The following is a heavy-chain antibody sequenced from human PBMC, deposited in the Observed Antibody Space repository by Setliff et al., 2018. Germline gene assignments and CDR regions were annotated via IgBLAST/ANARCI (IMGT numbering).Heavy chain of an antibody. V-gene: IGHV1-18*01. CDR2: INNYSFKT. CDR1: GYTFNTYG. Sequence: ASVKVSCKASGYTFNTYGITWVRQAPGQGLEWMGWINNYSFKTTYSQKFLDRVTVTTDTSATTAYMELKNLRSDDTAVYYCARISFYVSSGYYYAPDFWGQGTLVTVSS. CDR3: ARISFYVSSGYYYAPDF. D-gene: IGHD3-22*01. J-gene: IGHJ4*02.